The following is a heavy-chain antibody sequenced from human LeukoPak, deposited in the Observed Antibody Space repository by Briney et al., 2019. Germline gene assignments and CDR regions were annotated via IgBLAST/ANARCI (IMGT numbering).Heavy chain of an antibody. J-gene: IGHJ4*02. V-gene: IGHV4-39*01. CDR1: GDSMSSSPYY. CDR2: IHYSGTT. CDR3: ASPSSSSSTYDY. Sequence: PSETLSLTCTASGDSMSSSPYYWGWIRQPPGKGLEWIGSIHYSGTTYYNPSLKSRVTILIDTSRNQFSLKLNSVTAADTAVYYCASPSSSSSTYDYWGQGSLVTVSS. D-gene: IGHD6-6*01.